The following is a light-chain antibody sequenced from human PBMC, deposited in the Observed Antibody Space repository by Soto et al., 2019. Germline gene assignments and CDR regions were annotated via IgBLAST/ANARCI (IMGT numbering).Light chain of an antibody. V-gene: IGLV1-51*01. CDR1: SSNVGGNS. J-gene: IGLJ1*01. CDR2: DED. CDR3: GSWDSSLSAYV. Sequence: QSVMTQPPSVSAAPGQRVTIYCSGSSSNVGGNSVSWYQQLPGTAPKLLIYDEDKQPSGIPDRFSGSKSGTAATLGITGFQTGDEAEYYCGSWDSSLSAYVFGTGTKLTVL.